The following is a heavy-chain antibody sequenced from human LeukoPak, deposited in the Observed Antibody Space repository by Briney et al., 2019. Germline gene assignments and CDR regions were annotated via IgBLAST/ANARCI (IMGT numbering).Heavy chain of an antibody. CDR2: INHSGST. Sequence: TGGSLRLSCAASGFTVSSNYMSWVRQPPGKGLEWIGEINHSGSTNYNPSLKSRVTISVDTSKNQFSLKLSSVTAADTAVYYCARRRAARPYYFDYWGQGTLVTVSS. D-gene: IGHD6-6*01. CDR1: GFTVSSNY. V-gene: IGHV4-34*01. CDR3: ARRRAARPYYFDY. J-gene: IGHJ4*02.